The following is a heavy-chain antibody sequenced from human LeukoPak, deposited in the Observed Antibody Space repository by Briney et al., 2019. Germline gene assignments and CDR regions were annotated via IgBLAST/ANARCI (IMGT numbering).Heavy chain of an antibody. CDR3: ARLYCSGGSCYSVDY. V-gene: IGHV3-66*04. CDR1: GFTVSSNY. D-gene: IGHD2-15*01. CDR2: LYSGGST. J-gene: IGHJ4*02. Sequence: GGSLRLSCAASGFTVSSNYMSWVRQAPGKGLEWVSLLYSGGSTYYAESVKGRFTISRDTSKNRLYLQMNSLRAEDTAVFYCARLYCSGGSCYSVDYWGQGTLVTVSS.